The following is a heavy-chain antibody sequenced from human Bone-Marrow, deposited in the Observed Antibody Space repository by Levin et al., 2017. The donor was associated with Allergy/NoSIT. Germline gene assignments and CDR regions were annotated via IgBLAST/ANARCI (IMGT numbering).Heavy chain of an antibody. J-gene: IGHJ5*02. CDR2: INHSGST. Sequence: SETLSLTCAVYGGSFSGYYWSWIRQPPGKGLEWIGEINHSGSTNYNPSLKSRVTISVDTSKNQFSLKLSSVTAADTAVYYCARGNRQYQSPMSRRFDPWGQGTLVTVSS. CDR3: ARGNRQYQSPMSRRFDP. CDR1: GGSFSGYY. V-gene: IGHV4-34*01. D-gene: IGHD2-2*01.